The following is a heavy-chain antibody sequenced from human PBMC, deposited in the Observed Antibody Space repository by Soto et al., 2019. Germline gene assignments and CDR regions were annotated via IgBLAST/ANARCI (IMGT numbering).Heavy chain of an antibody. CDR2: TYYRSKWYN. CDR1: GDSVSSNSAA. Sequence: SQTLSLTCAISGDSVSSNSAAWNWIRQSPSRGLEWLGRTYYRSKWYNDYAVSVKSRITINPDTSKNQFSLQLNSVTPEDTAVYYCAREGGSYYAGDYYYRMDVWGQGTTVTVSS. J-gene: IGHJ6*02. V-gene: IGHV6-1*01. D-gene: IGHD1-26*01. CDR3: AREGGSYYAGDYYYRMDV.